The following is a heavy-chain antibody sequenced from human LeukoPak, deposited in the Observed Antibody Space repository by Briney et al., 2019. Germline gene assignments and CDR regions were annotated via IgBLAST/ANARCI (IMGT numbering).Heavy chain of an antibody. CDR3: ARDLSVDIVATGTDY. CDR2: ISAYNGNT. J-gene: IGHJ4*02. V-gene: IGHV1-18*01. CDR1: GYTFTSYA. D-gene: IGHD5-12*01. Sequence: ASVKVSCKASGYTFTSYAMNWVRQAPGQGLEWMGWISAYNGNTNYAQKLQGRVTMTTDTSTSTAYMELRSLRSDDTAVYYCARDLSVDIVATGTDYWGQGTLVTVSS.